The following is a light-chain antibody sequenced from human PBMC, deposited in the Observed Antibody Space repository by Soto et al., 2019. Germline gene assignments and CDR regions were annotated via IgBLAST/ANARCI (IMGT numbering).Light chain of an antibody. CDR3: QQYGSSPRT. Sequence: EMGMTQSAGTLSLSPGERATLXCRASQSVSSSYLAWYQQKPGQAPRLLIYAASSRAPVIPDRCSCSGSATAFTRTISRLEPEDFAVYYCQQYGSSPRTFGGGTKVDIK. CDR2: AAS. J-gene: IGKJ4*01. V-gene: IGKV3-20*01. CDR1: QSVSSSY.